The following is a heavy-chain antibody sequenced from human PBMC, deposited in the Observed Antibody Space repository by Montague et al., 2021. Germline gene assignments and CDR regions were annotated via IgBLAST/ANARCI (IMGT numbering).Heavy chain of an antibody. D-gene: IGHD1-26*01. CDR2: LSNGGST. Sequence: SDTLSLTCTVFGDSINTYSWSWIRQPAGKGLEWIGRLSNGGSTNSNPSLKSRVSMSVDTSKNQFSLKLSSVTAADTAVYFCARDTVGASGYFYYYYMDVWGRGTTVTVSS. J-gene: IGHJ6*03. V-gene: IGHV4-4*07. CDR3: ARDTVGASGYFYYYYMDV. CDR1: GDSINTYS.